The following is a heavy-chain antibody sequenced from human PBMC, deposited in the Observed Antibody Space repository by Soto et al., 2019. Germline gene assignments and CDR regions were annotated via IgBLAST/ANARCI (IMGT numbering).Heavy chain of an antibody. Sequence: SLRLSCAGSGFTFTNYGMHWVRQAPGKGLEWLAVISYDGSSKYYADSVKGRFTISRDNVKNALYLQMNSLRSEDTAVYYCAKDIALVRGVIIDMDVWGQGTTVTVSS. D-gene: IGHD3-10*01. V-gene: IGHV3-30*18. CDR2: ISYDGSSK. CDR3: AKDIALVRGVIIDMDV. J-gene: IGHJ6*02. CDR1: GFTFTNYG.